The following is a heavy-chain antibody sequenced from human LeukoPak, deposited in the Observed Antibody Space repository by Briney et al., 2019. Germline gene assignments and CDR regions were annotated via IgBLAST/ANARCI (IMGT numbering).Heavy chain of an antibody. CDR1: GFIFSHHG. CDR3: ARAFSTTAFDS. D-gene: IGHD4-17*01. J-gene: IGHJ4*02. V-gene: IGHV3-23*01. CDR2: IRADAVTT. Sequence: GGSLRLSCATSGFIFSHHGMNWVRQAPGKGLEWVSGIRADAVTTYYADSVKGRFIISRDNSKNTVYLQMNSLRAEDTAVYYCARAFSTTAFDSWGQGTLVTVSS.